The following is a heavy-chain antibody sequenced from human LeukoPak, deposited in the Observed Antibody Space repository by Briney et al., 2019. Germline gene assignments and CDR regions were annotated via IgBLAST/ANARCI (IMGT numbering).Heavy chain of an antibody. CDR3: ARVGDSSGYYPFDY. CDR2: IYHSGST. J-gene: IGHJ4*02. V-gene: IGHV4-4*02. Sequence: PSETLSLTCTVSGGSISSSNWWSWVRQPPVKGLEWIGEIYHSGSTNYNPSLKSRVTISVDKSKNQFSLKLSSVTAADTAVYYCARVGDSSGYYPFDYWGQGTLVTVSS. CDR1: GGSISSSNW. D-gene: IGHD3-22*01.